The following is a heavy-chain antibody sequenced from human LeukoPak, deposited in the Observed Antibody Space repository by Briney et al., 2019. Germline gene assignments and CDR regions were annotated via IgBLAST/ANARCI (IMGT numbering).Heavy chain of an antibody. J-gene: IGHJ3*02. CDR2: MNPNSGNT. V-gene: IGHV1-8*03. Sequence: ASVKVSCKASGYTFTSYDINWVRQATGQGLEWMGWMNPNSGNTGYAQKFQGRVTITRNTSISTAYMELSSLRSEDTAVYYCAKTGAPVTMIADAFDIWGQGTMVTVSS. D-gene: IGHD3-22*01. CDR3: AKTGAPVTMIADAFDI. CDR1: GYTFTSYD.